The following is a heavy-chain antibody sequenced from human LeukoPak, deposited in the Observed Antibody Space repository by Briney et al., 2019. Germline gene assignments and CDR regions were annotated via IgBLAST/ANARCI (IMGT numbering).Heavy chain of an antibody. CDR1: GGSISSYY. J-gene: IGHJ4*02. Sequence: SETLSLTCTVSGGSISSYYWSWLRQPPGKGLEWIGYIYYSGSTNYNPSLKSRVTISVDTSKNQFSLKLSSVTAADTAVYYCARDGSSGYTPFDCWGQGTLVTVSS. V-gene: IGHV4-59*01. CDR2: IYYSGST. D-gene: IGHD3-22*01. CDR3: ARDGSSGYTPFDC.